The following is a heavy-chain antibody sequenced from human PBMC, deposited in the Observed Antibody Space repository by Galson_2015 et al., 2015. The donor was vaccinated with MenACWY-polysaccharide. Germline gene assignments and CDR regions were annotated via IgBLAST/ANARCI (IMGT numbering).Heavy chain of an antibody. D-gene: IGHD3-10*01. CDR3: ARKDHGTGSMDV. Sequence: QSGAEVKKPGESLQISCKASGYLFTSFAIGWVRQMPGKGLEWLGIIYPSDSDVKYNPSFQGQVTFSADRSTNTAYLQWSSLKASDSAMYYCARKDHGTGSMDVWGRGTTVTVSS. CDR1: GYLFTSFA. J-gene: IGHJ6*02. V-gene: IGHV5-51*01. CDR2: IYPSDSDV.